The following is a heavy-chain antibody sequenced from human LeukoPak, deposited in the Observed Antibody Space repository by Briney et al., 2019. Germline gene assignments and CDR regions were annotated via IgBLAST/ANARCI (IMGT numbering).Heavy chain of an antibody. CDR2: IYSGGST. CDR1: GFTVSSNY. Sequence: GGSLRLSCAASGFTVSSNYMSWVRQAPGKGLEWVSVIYSGGSTYYADSVKGRFTISRDNSKNTLYLQMNSLRAEDTAVYYCARARIVGATGVDAFDIWGQGTMVTVSS. CDR3: ARARIVGATGVDAFDI. J-gene: IGHJ3*02. V-gene: IGHV3-66*01. D-gene: IGHD1-26*01.